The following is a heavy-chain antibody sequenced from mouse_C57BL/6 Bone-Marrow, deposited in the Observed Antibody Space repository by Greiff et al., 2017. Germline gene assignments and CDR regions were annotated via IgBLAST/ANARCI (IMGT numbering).Heavy chain of an antibody. CDR1: GYTFTSYD. CDR2: IYPRDGST. Sequence: QVQLQQSGPELVKPGASVKLSCKASGYTFTSYDINWVKQRPGQGLEWIGWIYPRDGSTKYNEKLKGKATLTVDTSSSTAYMELHSLTSEDSAVYFCAREDYYGSGGYFDYWGQGTTLTVSS. J-gene: IGHJ2*01. V-gene: IGHV1-85*01. CDR3: AREDYYGSGGYFDY. D-gene: IGHD1-1*01.